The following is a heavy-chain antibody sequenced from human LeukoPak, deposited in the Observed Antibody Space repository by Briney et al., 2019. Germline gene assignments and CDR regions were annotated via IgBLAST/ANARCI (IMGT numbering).Heavy chain of an antibody. Sequence: GGSLRLSCAASGFTFSYYAMSWVRQAPGKGLEWVSAITNSGDNTYYADSVKGRFTISRDNSKNTLYLQINSLRAEDTAIYYCAKDRFGHTDQRPLAVDSWGQGTLVIVSS. D-gene: IGHD3-10*01. CDR1: GFTFSYYA. CDR3: AKDRFGHTDQRPLAVDS. J-gene: IGHJ4*02. CDR2: ITNSGDNT. V-gene: IGHV3-23*01.